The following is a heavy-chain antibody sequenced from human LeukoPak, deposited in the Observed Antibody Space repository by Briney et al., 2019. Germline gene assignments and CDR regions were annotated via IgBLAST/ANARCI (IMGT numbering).Heavy chain of an antibody. V-gene: IGHV1-2*02. CDR3: ARYPGTTTYPFDY. CDR2: INPNSGGT. D-gene: IGHD1-1*01. J-gene: IGHJ4*02. Sequence: ASVKVSCKASGDTFTGYYMHWVRQAPGQGLEWMGWINPNSGGTNYAQKFQGRVTMTRDTSISTAYMELSRLRSDDTAVYYCARYPGTTTYPFDYWGQGTLVTVSS. CDR1: GDTFTGYY.